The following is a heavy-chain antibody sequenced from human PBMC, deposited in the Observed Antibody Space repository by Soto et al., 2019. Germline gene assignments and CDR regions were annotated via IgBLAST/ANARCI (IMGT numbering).Heavy chain of an antibody. CDR3: ARNCSTTSCQIWGFDY. D-gene: IGHD2-2*01. CDR1: GGSFSGYY. J-gene: IGHJ4*02. Sequence: QVQLQKWGAGLSKPSETLSLTCAVYGGSFSGYYWSWIRQPPGKGLEWIGEINHSGSTNYSPSLKSRVTISVDTSKNQFSLKLSSVTAADTAVYYCARNCSTTSCQIWGFDYWGQGTLVTVSS. CDR2: INHSGST. V-gene: IGHV4-34*01.